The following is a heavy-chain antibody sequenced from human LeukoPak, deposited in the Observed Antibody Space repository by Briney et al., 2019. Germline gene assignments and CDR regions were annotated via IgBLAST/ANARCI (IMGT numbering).Heavy chain of an antibody. D-gene: IGHD4-17*01. CDR1: GSTFSSYG. CDR3: AKAEGDYGDYYYFDY. CDR2: ISYDGSNK. V-gene: IGHV3-30*18. J-gene: IGHJ4*02. Sequence: GGSLRLSCAASGSTFSSYGMHWVRQAPGKGLEWVAVISYDGSNKYYADSVKGRFTISRDNSKNTLYLQMNSLRAEDTAVYYCAKAEGDYGDYYYFDYWGQGTLVTVSS.